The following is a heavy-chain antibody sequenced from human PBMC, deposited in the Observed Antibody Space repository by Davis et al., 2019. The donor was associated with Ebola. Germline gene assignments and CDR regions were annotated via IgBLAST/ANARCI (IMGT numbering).Heavy chain of an antibody. D-gene: IGHD1-26*01. CDR2: IYYSGST. CDR3: ARQLKWELLPLVDYYYGMDV. V-gene: IGHV4-61*01. J-gene: IGHJ6*02. CDR1: GSSVSSGSYY. Sequence: MPSETLSLTCTVSGSSVSSGSYYWSWIRQPPGKGLEWIGYIYYSGSTNYNPSLKSRVTISVDTSKNQFSLKLSSVTAADTAVYYCARQLKWELLPLVDYYYGMDVWGQGTTVTVSS.